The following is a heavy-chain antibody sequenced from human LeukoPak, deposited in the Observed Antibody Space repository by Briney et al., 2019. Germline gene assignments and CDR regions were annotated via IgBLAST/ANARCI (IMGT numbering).Heavy chain of an antibody. CDR1: GGSISSSSYY. CDR3: ARTFNYYGSGSYYNSVYYFDC. CDR2: IYYSGST. Sequence: SETLSLTCTVSGGSISSSSYYWGWIRQPPGKGLEWIGSIYYSGSTNYNPSLKSRVTISVDTSKNQFSLKLSSVTAADTAVYYCARTFNYYGSGSYYNSVYYFDCWGQGTLVTVSS. D-gene: IGHD3-10*01. J-gene: IGHJ4*02. V-gene: IGHV4-39*07.